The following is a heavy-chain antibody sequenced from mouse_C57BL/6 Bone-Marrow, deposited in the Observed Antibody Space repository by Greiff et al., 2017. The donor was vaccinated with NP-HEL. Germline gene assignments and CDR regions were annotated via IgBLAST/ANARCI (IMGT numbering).Heavy chain of an antibody. D-gene: IGHD1-1*01. CDR1: GYAFSSSW. CDR3: ARKRDYCDSGGFAY. J-gene: IGHJ3*01. Sequence: VQLQQSGPELVKPGASVKLSCKASGYAFSSSWMNWVKQRPGKGLEWIGRIYPGDGDTNYNGKFKGKATLTADKSSSTAYMQLSSLTSEDSAVGFCARKRDYCDSGGFAYWGQGTLVTVSA. CDR2: IYPGDGDT. V-gene: IGHV1-82*01.